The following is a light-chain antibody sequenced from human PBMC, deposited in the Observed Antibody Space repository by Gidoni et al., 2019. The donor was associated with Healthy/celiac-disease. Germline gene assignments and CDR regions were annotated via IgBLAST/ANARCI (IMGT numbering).Light chain of an antibody. CDR2: DAS. Sequence: EIVLTQSPATLSLSPGERATLSCRDSQSVSSYLAWYQQKPGQAPRLLIYDASNRATGIPARFSGSGSVTDFTLTISSLEPEDFAVYYCQQRSNWPLTWTFGQGTKVEIK. CDR3: QQRSNWPLTWT. V-gene: IGKV3-11*01. CDR1: QSVSSY. J-gene: IGKJ1*01.